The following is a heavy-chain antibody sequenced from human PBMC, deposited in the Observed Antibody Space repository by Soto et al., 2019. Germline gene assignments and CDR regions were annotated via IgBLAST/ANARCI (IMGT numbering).Heavy chain of an antibody. D-gene: IGHD2-15*01. CDR2: IYYSGST. Sequence: SETLSLTCTVAGSAISSGDYYWSWIRQPTGKGLEWIGYIYYSGSTYCNPSMKRRVTLYVDTSKNQSSLKLSSVTAADTAVYYCARGRLQYFDYWGQGTLVTVSS. CDR1: GSAISSGDYY. J-gene: IGHJ4*02. V-gene: IGHV4-30-4*01. CDR3: ARGRLQYFDY.